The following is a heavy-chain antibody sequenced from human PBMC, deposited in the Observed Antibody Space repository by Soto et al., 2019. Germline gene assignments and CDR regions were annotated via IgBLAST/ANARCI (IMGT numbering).Heavy chain of an antibody. J-gene: IGHJ6*02. CDR3: ARDFGMSVAGTNYYYGMDV. D-gene: IGHD6-19*01. CDR2: IYYSGST. V-gene: IGHV4-59*01. CDR1: GGSINNYY. Sequence: QVQLQESGPGLVKPSETLSLTCTVSGGSINNYYWSWIRQSPGKGLEWIGHIYYSGSTNYNPSLMSRDILSVDTSKNEFSLKLSSVTAADTGVYYCARDFGMSVAGTNYYYGMDVWGQGTKVTVS.